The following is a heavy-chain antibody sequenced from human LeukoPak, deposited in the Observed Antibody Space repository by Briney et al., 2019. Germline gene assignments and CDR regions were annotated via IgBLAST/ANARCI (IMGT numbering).Heavy chain of an antibody. D-gene: IGHD3-9*01. Sequence: PGGSLRLSCTASGFTFSTSWMNWVRQSPGKGLEWVASIKQDGSLIYYVDSVKGRFTISRDNAKNSLYLQMNSLRAEDTALYYCARAPWAVDIFFESWGQGILVTVSS. J-gene: IGHJ4*02. CDR2: IKQDGSLI. V-gene: IGHV3-7*01. CDR1: GFTFSTSW. CDR3: ARAPWAVDIFFES.